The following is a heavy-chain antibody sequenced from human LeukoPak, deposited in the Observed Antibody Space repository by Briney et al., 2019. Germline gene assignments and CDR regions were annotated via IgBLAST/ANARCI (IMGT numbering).Heavy chain of an antibody. D-gene: IGHD6-13*01. CDR2: IYYSGST. CDR1: GGSISSYY. Sequence: SETLSLTCTVSGGSISSYYWSWIRQPPGKGLEWIGYIYYSGSTNYNPSLKSRVTISVDTSKNQFSLKLSSVTAADTAVYYCAVDRGGIDAFDIWGQGTMVTVPS. J-gene: IGHJ3*02. CDR3: AVDRGGIDAFDI. V-gene: IGHV4-59*01.